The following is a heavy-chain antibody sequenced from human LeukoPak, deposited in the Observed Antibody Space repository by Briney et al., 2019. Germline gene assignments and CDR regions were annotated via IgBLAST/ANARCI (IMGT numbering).Heavy chain of an antibody. D-gene: IGHD1-26*01. CDR1: GGTFSSYA. J-gene: IGHJ4*02. V-gene: IGHV1-69*06. CDR3: ATGLLEGELNY. Sequence: GASVKVSCKASGGTFSSYAISWVRQAPGQGLEWMGGIIPIFGTANYAQKFQGRVTMTEDTSTDTAYMELSSLRSEDTAVYYCATGLLEGELNYWGQGTLVTVSS. CDR2: IIPIFGTA.